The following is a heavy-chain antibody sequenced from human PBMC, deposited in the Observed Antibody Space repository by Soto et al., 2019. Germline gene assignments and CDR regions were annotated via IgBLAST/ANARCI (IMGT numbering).Heavy chain of an antibody. J-gene: IGHJ4*02. D-gene: IGHD3-10*01. V-gene: IGHV1-18*01. CDR2: ISAYNGNK. Sequence: QVQLVQSGAEVKKPGASVKVSCKASGYTFTSYAISWVRQAPGQGLEWMGWISAYNGNKNYAQKIQVRVTMTTDTSTTTAYMELSILTSDNTAVYYCARSGPPAWYWGQGTLVTVSS. CDR3: ARSGPPAWY. CDR1: GYTFTSYA.